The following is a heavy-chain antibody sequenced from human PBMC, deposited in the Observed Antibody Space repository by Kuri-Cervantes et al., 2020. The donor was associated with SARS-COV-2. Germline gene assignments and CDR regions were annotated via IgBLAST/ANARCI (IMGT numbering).Heavy chain of an antibody. D-gene: IGHD4-11*01. Sequence: GSLRLSCAVSGGSLTITNWWSWIRQPPGKGLEWIGEIHHGGDTSYNSSLKSRVTISLDKSKNQFSLKLNSVTAADTAVYYCANLGPGGHAYSFLDYWGQGTLVTVSS. CDR1: GGSLTITNW. J-gene: IGHJ4*02. V-gene: IGHV4-4*02. CDR2: IHHGGDT. CDR3: ANLGPGGHAYSFLDY.